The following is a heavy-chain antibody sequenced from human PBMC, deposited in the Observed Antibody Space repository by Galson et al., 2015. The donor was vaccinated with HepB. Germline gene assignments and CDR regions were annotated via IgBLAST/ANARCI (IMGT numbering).Heavy chain of an antibody. V-gene: IGHV1-69*13. CDR3: ARAFVGEPNLQYFVY. CDR2: IIPLFGSA. CDR1: GYTFTSYA. D-gene: IGHD2/OR15-2a*01. J-gene: IGHJ4*02. Sequence: SVKVSCKASGYTFTSYAISWVRQAPGQGLEWMGGIIPLFGSANYAQKFQGRVIITADESTSTAYMELRRLRSDDTAVYYCARAFVGEPNLQYFVYWGQGTLVTVSS.